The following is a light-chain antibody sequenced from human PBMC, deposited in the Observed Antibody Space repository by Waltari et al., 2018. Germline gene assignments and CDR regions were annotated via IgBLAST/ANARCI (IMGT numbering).Light chain of an antibody. CDR1: QNINSW. CDR2: QAS. Sequence: DIQMTQSPSTLSASVGDRVTITCRASQNINSWLAWYQQKPGKAPKLLIYQASSLESGVPSRFSGSGSGTEVTLTITSLQPDDFATYFCQHYNNYSPWTFGQGTKVEVK. CDR3: QHYNNYSPWT. J-gene: IGKJ1*01. V-gene: IGKV1-5*03.